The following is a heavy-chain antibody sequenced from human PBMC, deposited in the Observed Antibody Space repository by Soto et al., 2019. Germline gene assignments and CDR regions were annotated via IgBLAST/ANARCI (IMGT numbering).Heavy chain of an antibody. D-gene: IGHD6-19*01. J-gene: IGHJ5*01. CDR1: GYTFSMHA. CDR2: ITPYNGNT. V-gene: IGHV1-18*01. Sequence: ASVKVSCKTSGYTFSMHAIHWVRQAPGQGLEWMGWITPYNGNTHYAPHLQGRITLATDTSTTTAYLDLTNLISDDTAMYYCARVVPGAVPWFDSWGQGTPVTVSS. CDR3: ARVVPGAVPWFDS.